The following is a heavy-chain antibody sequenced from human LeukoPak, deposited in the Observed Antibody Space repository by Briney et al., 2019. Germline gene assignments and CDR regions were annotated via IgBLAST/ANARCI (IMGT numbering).Heavy chain of an antibody. V-gene: IGHV3-74*01. CDR1: GFTFSRYW. CDR2: ISSDGTST. CDR3: ARGRPHGNDY. Sequence: PGGSLRLSCAASGFTFSRYWMNWVRQAPGKGLVWVSRISSDGTSTTYAHSVKGRFSISRDNAKNTLYLQMNSLRVEDTAVYYCARGRPHGNDYWGQGTLVTVSS. J-gene: IGHJ4*02. D-gene: IGHD4-23*01.